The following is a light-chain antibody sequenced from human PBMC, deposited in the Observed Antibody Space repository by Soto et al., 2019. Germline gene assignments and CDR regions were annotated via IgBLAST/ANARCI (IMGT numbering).Light chain of an antibody. J-gene: IGKJ2*03. Sequence: DIQLTQSPSFLSASVGDRVTVSCRASQDISTSLAWFQQKAGKVPQLLVYPASTLQDGVPSRFSGSGSGTYFTLTIKNMQAEDFANNYCQHLRTYPFSFGQGTNVDI. V-gene: IGKV1-9*01. CDR2: PAS. CDR1: QDISTS. CDR3: QHLRTYPFS.